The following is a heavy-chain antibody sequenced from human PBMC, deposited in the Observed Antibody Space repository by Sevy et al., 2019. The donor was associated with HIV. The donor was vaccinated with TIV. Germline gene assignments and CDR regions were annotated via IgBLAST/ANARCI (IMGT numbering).Heavy chain of an antibody. CDR1: GASISSSSYY. V-gene: IGHV4-39*01. D-gene: IGHD1-26*01. CDR3: ACVSYYHFDY. J-gene: IGHJ4*02. CDR2: IYYSGST. Sequence: SETLSLTCTVSGASISSSSYYWGWIRQPPGKGLEWIGRIYYSGSTYNNPSLQRRVTISEDASTNQFSLNLSFVTAADTAVYYCACVSYYHFDYWGQRTLVTVSS.